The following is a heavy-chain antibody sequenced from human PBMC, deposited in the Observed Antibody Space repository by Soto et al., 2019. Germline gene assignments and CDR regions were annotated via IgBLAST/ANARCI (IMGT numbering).Heavy chain of an antibody. D-gene: IGHD2-15*01. CDR1: GYTFISHG. CDR2: ISGKNGNT. CDR3: ARVSSSIVVVPDYGMDV. J-gene: IGHJ6*02. V-gene: IGHV1-18*04. Sequence: QVQLVQSGVEVKKPGASVKVSCKASGYTFISHGISWVRQAPGQGLEWMGWISGKNGNTNYAQKLQGRVTWTTDTSTSTAYMDLRSLRSDDTAVYYCARVSSSIVVVPDYGMDVWGQGTTVTVSS.